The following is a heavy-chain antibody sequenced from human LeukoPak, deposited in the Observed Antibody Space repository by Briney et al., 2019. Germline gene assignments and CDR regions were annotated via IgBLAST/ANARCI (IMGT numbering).Heavy chain of an antibody. CDR3: ATDRPGRYFASGSYGY. V-gene: IGHV4-4*02. CDR1: GASIGNDNW. Sequence: SETLSLTCAVSGASIGNDNWWTWVRQSPGTGLEWMGEIDRRGTTNYNPSLESRVTISIDKSNNKFSLRLTSVTAADTAIYYCATDRPGRYFASGSYGYWGQGTLVTVSS. J-gene: IGHJ4*02. CDR2: IDRRGTT. D-gene: IGHD3-16*01.